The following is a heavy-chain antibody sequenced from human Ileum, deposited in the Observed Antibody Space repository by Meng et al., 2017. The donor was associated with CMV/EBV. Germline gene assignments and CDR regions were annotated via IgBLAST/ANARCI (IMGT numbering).Heavy chain of an antibody. CDR2: INPNSGGT. J-gene: IGHJ6*02. Sequence: ASVKVSCKASGYTFTGYYMHWVRQAPGQGLEWMGWINPNSGGTNYAQKFQGRVTMTRVTSISTAYMELSRLRSDDTAVYYCARDPLDLTMVRGVRASYYYYYGMDVWGQGTTVTVSS. V-gene: IGHV1-2*02. D-gene: IGHD3-10*01. CDR1: GYTFTGYY. CDR3: ARDPLDLTMVRGVRASYYYYYGMDV.